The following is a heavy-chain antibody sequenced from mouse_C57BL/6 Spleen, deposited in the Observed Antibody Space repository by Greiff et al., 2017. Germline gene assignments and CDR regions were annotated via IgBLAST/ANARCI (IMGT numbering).Heavy chain of an antibody. CDR3: ARSIYYEYDNAMGY. V-gene: IGHV1-80*01. J-gene: IGHJ4*01. CDR1: GYAFSSYW. CDR2: IYPGDGDT. D-gene: IGHD2-4*01. Sequence: QVQLQQSGAELVKPGASVKISCKASGYAFSSYWMNWVKQRPGKGLEWIGQIYPGDGDTNYNGKFKGKATLTADNSSSTAYMQLRSLTSEDSEVYFCARSIYYEYDNAMGYRGQGTSVTVAS.